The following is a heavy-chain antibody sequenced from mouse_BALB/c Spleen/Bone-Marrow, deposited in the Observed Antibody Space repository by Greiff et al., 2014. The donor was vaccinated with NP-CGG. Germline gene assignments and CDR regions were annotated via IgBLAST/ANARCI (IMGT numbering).Heavy chain of an antibody. CDR1: GFSLTNYG. D-gene: IGHD1-2*01. CDR2: IWADGST. J-gene: IGHJ4*01. V-gene: IGHV2-9*02. CDR3: ARITTATGSIDY. Sequence: VQLQQSGPGLVAPSQSLSITCTVSGFSLTNYGVHWVRQPPGKGLEWLGVIWADGSTNYNSALMSRLSISKDNSKSQAFFKMNSLQTDDTAMYYCARITTATGSIDYWGQGTSVTVSS.